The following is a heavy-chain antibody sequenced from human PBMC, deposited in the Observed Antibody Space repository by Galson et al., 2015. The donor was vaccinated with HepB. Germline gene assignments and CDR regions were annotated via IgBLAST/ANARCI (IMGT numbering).Heavy chain of an antibody. CDR3: ARAPTTVPCLFDI. J-gene: IGHJ3*02. CDR2: ISSSSSTI. Sequence: SLRLSCAASGFTFSSYSMNWVRQAPGKGLEWVSYISSSSSTIYYADSVKGRFTISRDNAKNSLYLQMNSLRDEDTAVYYCARAPTTVPCLFDIWGQGTMVTVSS. V-gene: IGHV3-48*02. D-gene: IGHD4-17*01. CDR1: GFTFSSYS.